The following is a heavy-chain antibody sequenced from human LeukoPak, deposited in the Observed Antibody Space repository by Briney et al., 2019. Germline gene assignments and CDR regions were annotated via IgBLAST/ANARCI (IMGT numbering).Heavy chain of an antibody. D-gene: IGHD6-13*01. J-gene: IGHJ5*02. CDR1: GDSISRYY. CDR3: ARDSSSWPYNWFDP. CDR2: IYTSGST. V-gene: IGHV4-4*07. Sequence: PSETLSLTCTVSGDSISRYYWSWIRQPAGKGLEWIGRIYTSGSTNYNPSLKSRVTMSVDTSKNQFSLKLSSVTATDTAVYYCARDSSSWPYNWFDPWGQGTLVTVSS.